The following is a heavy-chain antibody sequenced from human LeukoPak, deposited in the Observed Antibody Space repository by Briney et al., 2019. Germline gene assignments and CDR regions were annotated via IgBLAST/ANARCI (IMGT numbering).Heavy chain of an antibody. V-gene: IGHV3-23*01. CDR1: GFTLNNYA. CDR3: ARGRPHGNDY. Sequence: GGSLRLSCAASGFTLNNYAMSWVRQAPGKGLEWVSIINNSGGSTYYADSVKGRFTISRDLSKNTLYLQMNSLRVEDTAVYYCARGRPHGNDYWGQGTLVTVSS. J-gene: IGHJ4*02. D-gene: IGHD4-23*01. CDR2: INNSGGST.